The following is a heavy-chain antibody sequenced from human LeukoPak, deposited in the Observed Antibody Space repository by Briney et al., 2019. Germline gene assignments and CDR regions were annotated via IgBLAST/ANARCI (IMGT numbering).Heavy chain of an antibody. CDR2: IYYSGST. CDR1: GGSISSSSYY. D-gene: IGHD1-14*01. CDR3: AREDSVPPEWLDAFDI. V-gene: IGHV4-39*07. Sequence: SETLSLTCTVSGGSISSSSYYWGWIRQPPGKGLEWIGSIYYSGSTYYNPSLKSRVTRSVDTSKNQFSLKLSSVTAADTAVYYCAREDSVPPEWLDAFDIWGQGTMVTVSS. J-gene: IGHJ3*02.